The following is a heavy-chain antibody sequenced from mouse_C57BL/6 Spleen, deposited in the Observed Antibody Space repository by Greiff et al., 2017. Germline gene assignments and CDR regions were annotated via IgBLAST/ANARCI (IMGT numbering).Heavy chain of an antibody. J-gene: IGHJ2*01. D-gene: IGHD1-1*01. CDR1: GYTFTSYW. V-gene: IGHV1-61*01. CDR2: IYPSDSET. Sequence: QVQLQQPGAELVRPGSSVKLSCKASGYTFTSYWMDWVKQRPGQGLEWIGNIYPSDSETHYNQKFKDKATLTVDKSSSTAYMQLSSLTSEDSAVYYCARSTTVVARYFDDWGQGTTLTVSS. CDR3: ARSTTVVARYFDD.